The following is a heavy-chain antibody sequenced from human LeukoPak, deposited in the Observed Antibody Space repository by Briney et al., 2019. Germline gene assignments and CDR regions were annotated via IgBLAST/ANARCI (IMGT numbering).Heavy chain of an antibody. CDR3: ARGQMGITIVRGVPYYYYGMDV. CDR1: GYTFTSYD. J-gene: IGHJ6*02. Sequence: ASVKVSCKASGYTFTSYDINWVRQATGQGLEWMGWMNPNSGNTGYAQKFQGRVTMTRNTSISTAYMELSSLRSEDTAVYYCARGQMGITIVRGVPYYYYGMDVWGQGTTVTVSS. V-gene: IGHV1-8*01. CDR2: MNPNSGNT. D-gene: IGHD3-10*01.